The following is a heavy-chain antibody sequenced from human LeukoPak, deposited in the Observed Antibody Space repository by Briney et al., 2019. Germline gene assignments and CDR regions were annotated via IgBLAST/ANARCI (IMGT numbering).Heavy chain of an antibody. Sequence: PGGSLRLSCAASGFTFSSYAIHCVRQAPGKGLEWVAVISYDGSNKYYADSVKGRFTISRDNSKNTLYLQMNSLRAEDTAVYYCARDHRGTLDIWGQGTMVTVSS. J-gene: IGHJ3*02. CDR3: ARDHRGTLDI. CDR2: ISYDGSNK. V-gene: IGHV3-30-3*01. CDR1: GFTFSSYA.